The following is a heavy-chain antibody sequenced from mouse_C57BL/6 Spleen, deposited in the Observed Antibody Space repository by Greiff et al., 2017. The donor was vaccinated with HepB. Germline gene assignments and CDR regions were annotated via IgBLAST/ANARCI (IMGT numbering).Heavy chain of an antibody. CDR1: GFSLTSYG. J-gene: IGHJ4*01. CDR3: AKNAYGGGYYAMDY. D-gene: IGHD6-5*01. CDR2: IWRGGST. V-gene: IGHV2-5*01. Sequence: VQLQESGPGLVQPSQSLSITCTVSGFSLTSYGVHWVRQSPGKGLEWLGVIWRGGSTDYNAAFMSRLSITKDNSKSQVFFKMNSLQADDTAIYYCAKNAYGGGYYAMDYWGQGTSVTVSS.